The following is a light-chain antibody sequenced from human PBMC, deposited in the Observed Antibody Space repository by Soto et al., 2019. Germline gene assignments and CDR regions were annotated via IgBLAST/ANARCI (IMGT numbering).Light chain of an antibody. CDR3: HQYGRSSWT. Sequence: EIVLTQSPGTLSLSPGERATLSCRASQSVGSSYLAWYQQKPGQAPGLLIYGASSRATGIPDRFIGSGSGTDFTLTISRLEPEDFAVYYCHQYGRSSWTFGQGTKVEIK. V-gene: IGKV3-20*01. CDR2: GAS. J-gene: IGKJ1*01. CDR1: QSVGSSY.